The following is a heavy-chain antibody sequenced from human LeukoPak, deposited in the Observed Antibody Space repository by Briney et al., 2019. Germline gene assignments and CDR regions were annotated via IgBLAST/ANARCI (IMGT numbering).Heavy chain of an antibody. V-gene: IGHV3-7*01. CDR1: GFTFSSYW. J-gene: IGHJ5*02. D-gene: IGHD3-16*01. CDR3: AREDDGRYVNWFDP. CDR2: IKQDGSEK. Sequence: GGSLRLSCAASGFTFSSYWMSWVRQAPGKGLEWVANIKQDGSEKYYVDSVKGRFTISRDNAKNSLYLQMNSLRAEDTAVYYCAREDDGRYVNWFDPWGQGTLVTVSS.